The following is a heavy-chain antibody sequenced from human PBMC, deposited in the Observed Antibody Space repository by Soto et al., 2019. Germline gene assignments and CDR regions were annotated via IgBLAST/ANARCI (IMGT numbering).Heavy chain of an antibody. D-gene: IGHD2-21*01. CDR1: GFTFSHYV. CDR3: AKVRASYLSASYFYYGLEV. V-gene: IGHV3-23*01. Sequence: GGSLRLSCAASGFTFSHYVLSWVRQAPGGGLEWVSSISGSGSSVYLADSVRGRFAMSRDLSTNTVSLQMNSLTVEDTAIYYCAKVRASYLSASYFYYGLEVWGQGTTVTVSS. CDR2: ISGSGSSV. J-gene: IGHJ6*02.